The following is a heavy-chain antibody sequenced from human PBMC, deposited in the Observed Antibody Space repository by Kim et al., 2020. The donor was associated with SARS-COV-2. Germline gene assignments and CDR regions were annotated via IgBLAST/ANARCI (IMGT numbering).Heavy chain of an antibody. D-gene: IGHD3-10*02. CDR3: AKGRDGYNVLGTAP. Sequence: GGSLRLSCAASGFTFSSYGMHWVRQAPGKGLEWVAVIWYDGSNKYYADSVKGRFTISRDNSKNTLYLQMNSLRAEDTAVYYCAKGRDGYNVLGTAPWGQGTLVTVSS. V-gene: IGHV3-33*06. J-gene: IGHJ5*02. CDR1: GFTFSSYG. CDR2: IWYDGSNK.